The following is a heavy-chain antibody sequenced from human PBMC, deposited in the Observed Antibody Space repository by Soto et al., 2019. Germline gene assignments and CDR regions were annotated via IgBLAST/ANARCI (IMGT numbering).Heavy chain of an antibody. V-gene: IGHV1-69*02. D-gene: IGHD6-6*01. J-gene: IGHJ5*02. CDR1: GGTFSSYT. CDR2: IIPILGIA. Sequence: GASVKVSCKASGGTFSSYTISWVRQAPGQGLEWMGRIIPILGIANYAQKFQGRVTITADKSTSTAYMELSSLRSEDTAVYYCARGVYSSSSSGNWFDPWGQGTLVTVSS. CDR3: ARGVYSSSSSGNWFDP.